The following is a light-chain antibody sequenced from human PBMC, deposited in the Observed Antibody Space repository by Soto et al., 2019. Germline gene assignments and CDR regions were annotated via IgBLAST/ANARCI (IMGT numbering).Light chain of an antibody. CDR2: GAS. J-gene: IGKJ1*01. CDR1: QSVSSY. Sequence: EIELTHSPATLSLSPCERATLSCRASQSVSSYLAWYQQKPGQAPRLLIYGASSRATGIPDRFSGSGSGTDFTLTISRLEPEDFAVYYCQQYGSSPRTFGQGTKVDIK. CDR3: QQYGSSPRT. V-gene: IGKV3-20*01.